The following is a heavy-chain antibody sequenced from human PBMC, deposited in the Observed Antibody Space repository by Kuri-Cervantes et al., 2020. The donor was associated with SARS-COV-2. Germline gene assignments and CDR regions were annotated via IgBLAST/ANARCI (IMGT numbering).Heavy chain of an antibody. J-gene: IGHJ6*02. CDR2: INPDSGGT. Sequence: ASVKVSCKASGYTFTDYYIHWVRQAPGQGLEWMGWINPDSGGTNYAQKFQGRVTMTRDTSISTAYMELSRLRSDDTAVYYCAREVRFLEWLLSPDYYYGMDVWGQGTTVTVSS. CDR1: GYTFTDYY. D-gene: IGHD3-3*01. CDR3: AREVRFLEWLLSPDYYYGMDV. V-gene: IGHV1-2*02.